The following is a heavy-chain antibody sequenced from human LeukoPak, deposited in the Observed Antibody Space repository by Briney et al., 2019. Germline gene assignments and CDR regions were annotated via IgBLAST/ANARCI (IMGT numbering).Heavy chain of an antibody. V-gene: IGHV3-30*03. Sequence: SGRSLRLSCAASGFTFSSYGMHWVRQAPGKGLEWVAVISYDGSNKYYADSVKGRFTISRDNSKNTLYLQMNSLRAEDTAVYYCARRSGSYWDWGQGTLVTVSS. CDR1: GFTFSSYG. CDR2: ISYDGSNK. D-gene: IGHD1-26*01. CDR3: ARRSGSYWD. J-gene: IGHJ4*02.